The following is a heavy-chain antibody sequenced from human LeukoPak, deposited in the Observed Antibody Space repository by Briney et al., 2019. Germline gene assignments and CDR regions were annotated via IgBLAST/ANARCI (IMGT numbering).Heavy chain of an antibody. Sequence: GGSLRLSCAASGFTFNNYWLHWVRQVPGKGLMWVSRINGDGNNVNYADSVKGRFTISRDNAKNTLHLQMNSLRAEDTAVYYCAAGPAGNGHLSSYWGQGTRVTVSS. D-gene: IGHD1-1*01. CDR2: INGDGNNV. J-gene: IGHJ4*02. CDR1: GFTFNNYW. CDR3: AAGPAGNGHLSSY. V-gene: IGHV3-74*01.